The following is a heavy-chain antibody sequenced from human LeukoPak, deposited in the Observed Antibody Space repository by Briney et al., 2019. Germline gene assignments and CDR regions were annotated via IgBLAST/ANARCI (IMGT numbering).Heavy chain of an antibody. CDR1: GGSFSGYY. D-gene: IGHD2-2*01. CDR3: ASRNIVVESNWCDP. J-gene: IGHJ5*02. V-gene: IGHV4-34*01. Sequence: PSETLSPTCAVYGGSFSGYYSSWIRQPPGKGLECIGENNHSGCTNYHPPLKSRVTISVDTSKDQFSLKLSSVTAAGTAVYYCASRNIVVESNWCDPWGQGTLVTVPS. CDR2: NNHSGCT.